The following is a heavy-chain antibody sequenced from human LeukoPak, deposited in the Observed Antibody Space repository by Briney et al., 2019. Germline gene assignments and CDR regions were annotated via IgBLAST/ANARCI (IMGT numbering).Heavy chain of an antibody. CDR2: IYYSGST. Sequence: SETLSLTCTVSGGSISSYYWSWIRQPPGKGLEWIGYIYYSGSTNYNPSLKSRVTISVDTSKNQFSLKLSSVTAADTAVYYCARGVGRLRIGPYDYWGQGTLVTVSS. J-gene: IGHJ4*02. V-gene: IGHV4-59*01. CDR1: GGSISSYY. CDR3: ARGVGRLRIGPYDY. D-gene: IGHD5-12*01.